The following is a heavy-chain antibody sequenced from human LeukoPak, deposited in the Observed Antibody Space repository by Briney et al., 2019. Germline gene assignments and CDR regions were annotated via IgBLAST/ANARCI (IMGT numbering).Heavy chain of an antibody. CDR3: ARLTLGMDV. J-gene: IGHJ6*02. V-gene: IGHV4-59*08. CDR2: IYYSGST. CDR1: GRSISSYY. Sequence: PAETLSLTCTLSGRSISSYYWSWIRQPPGKGLEWIGYIYYSGSTNYNPSLKSRVTISVDTSKNQFSLKLRSVTAADTAVYYCARLTLGMDVWGQGTTVTVSS.